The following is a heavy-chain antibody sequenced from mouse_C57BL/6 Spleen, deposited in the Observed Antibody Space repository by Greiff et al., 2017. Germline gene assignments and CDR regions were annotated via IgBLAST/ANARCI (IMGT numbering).Heavy chain of an antibody. CDR2: INYDGSST. J-gene: IGHJ2*01. Sequence: EVKLMESEGGLVQPGSSMKLSCTASGFTFSDSYMAWVRQVPEKGLEWVANINYDGSSTYYLDSLKSRFIISGDNAKNILYLQMSSLKSEDTATYYCAREDDYDDYFDYWSQGTTLTVSS. V-gene: IGHV5-16*01. CDR1: GFTFSDSY. D-gene: IGHD2-4*01. CDR3: AREDDYDDYFDY.